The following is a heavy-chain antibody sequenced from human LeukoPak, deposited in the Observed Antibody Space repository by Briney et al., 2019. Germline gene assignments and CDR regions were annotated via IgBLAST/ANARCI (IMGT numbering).Heavy chain of an antibody. J-gene: IGHJ4*02. CDR1: GFTFSTYT. Sequence: GGSLRLSCAASGFTFSTYTMNWVRQAPGKGLEWISYISTDGDTMYYADPVKGRFTISRDNAKNSLYLQMNSLRAEDTAVYYCQRKGFDYWGQGTLVTVSS. V-gene: IGHV3-48*01. CDR2: ISTDGDTM. CDR3: QRKGFDY.